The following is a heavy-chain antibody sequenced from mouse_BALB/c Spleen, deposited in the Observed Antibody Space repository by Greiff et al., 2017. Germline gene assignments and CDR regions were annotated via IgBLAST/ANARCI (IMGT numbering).Heavy chain of an antibody. V-gene: IGHV5-17*02. D-gene: IGHD2-3*01. CDR3: ARQGWLLDY. J-gene: IGHJ2*01. CDR2: ISSGSSTI. CDR1: GFTFSSFG. Sequence: EVKVVESGGGLVQPGGSRKLSCAASGFTFSSFGMHWVRQAPEKGLEWVAYISSGSSTIYYADTVKGRFTISRDNPKNTLFLQMTSLRSEDTAMYYCARQGWLLDYWGQGTTLAVSS.